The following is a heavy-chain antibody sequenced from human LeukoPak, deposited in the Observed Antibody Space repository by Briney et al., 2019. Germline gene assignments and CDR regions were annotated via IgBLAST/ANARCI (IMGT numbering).Heavy chain of an antibody. V-gene: IGHV4-61*02. CDR2: IYTSGTT. Sequence: SQTLSLTCTVSGGSIRSGSNYWTWIRQPAGKGLEWIGRIYTSGTTHYNPSLKSRVTISVDTSKNQFSLKLSPVTAADTAVYYCARSLDGYNPGDYWGQGTLVTVSS. D-gene: IGHD5-24*01. J-gene: IGHJ4*02. CDR3: ARSLDGYNPGDY. CDR1: GGSIRSGSNY.